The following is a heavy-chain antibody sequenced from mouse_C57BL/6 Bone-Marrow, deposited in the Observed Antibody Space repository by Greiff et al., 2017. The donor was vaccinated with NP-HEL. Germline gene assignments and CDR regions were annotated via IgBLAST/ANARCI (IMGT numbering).Heavy chain of an antibody. CDR2: IRLKSDNYAT. V-gene: IGHV6-3*01. CDR1: GFTFSNYW. CDR3: TVTTVVANPLFAY. Sequence: EVKLMESGGGLVQPGGSMKLSCVASGFTFSNYWMNWVRQSPEKGLEWVAQIRLKSDNYATHYAESVKGRFTISRDDSKSSVYLQMNNLRAEDTGIYYCTVTTVVANPLFAYWGQGTLVTVSA. J-gene: IGHJ3*01. D-gene: IGHD1-1*01.